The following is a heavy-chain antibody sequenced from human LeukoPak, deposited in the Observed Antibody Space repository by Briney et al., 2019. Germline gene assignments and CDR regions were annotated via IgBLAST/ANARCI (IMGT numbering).Heavy chain of an antibody. J-gene: IGHJ5*02. CDR3: AREGGGPSWLDP. D-gene: IGHD6-25*01. CDR2: INTSGTS. CDR1: GGSISSYY. V-gene: IGHV4-4*07. Sequence: PSETLSLTCSVSGGSISSYYWSWIRQPAGKGLEWLGRINTSGTSNYNPSLRRRVTMSVDTSKNQFSLNLTSVTAADTAVYYCAREGGGPSWLDPWVQGTLVTVSS.